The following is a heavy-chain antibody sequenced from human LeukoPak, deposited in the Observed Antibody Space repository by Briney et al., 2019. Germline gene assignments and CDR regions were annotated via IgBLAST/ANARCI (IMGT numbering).Heavy chain of an antibody. CDR3: ARDRSVGATTFDY. J-gene: IGHJ4*02. D-gene: IGHD1-26*01. CDR2: ISSSSSSYI. Sequence: GGSLRLSCAASGFTFSSYSMNWVRQAPGKGLEWVSSISSSSSSYIYYADSVKGRFTISRDNAKNSLYLQMNSLRAEDTAVYYCARDRSVGATTFDYWGQGTLVTVSS. V-gene: IGHV3-21*01. CDR1: GFTFSSYS.